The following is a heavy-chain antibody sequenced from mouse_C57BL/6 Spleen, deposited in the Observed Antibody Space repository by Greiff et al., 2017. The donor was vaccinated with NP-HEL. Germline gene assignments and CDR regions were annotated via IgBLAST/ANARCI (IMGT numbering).Heavy chain of an antibody. CDR3: ARYMKNGSTVYYYAVDY. CDR2: IRNKANGYTT. D-gene: IGHD1-1*01. Sequence: EVKLMESGGGLVQPGGSLSLSCAASGFTFTDYYMSWVRQPPGKALEWLGFIRNKANGYTTEYSASVKGRFTISRDNSQSILYLQMNALRAEDSATYYCARYMKNGSTVYYYAVDYWGQGTSVTVSS. CDR1: GFTFTDYY. V-gene: IGHV7-3*01. J-gene: IGHJ4*01.